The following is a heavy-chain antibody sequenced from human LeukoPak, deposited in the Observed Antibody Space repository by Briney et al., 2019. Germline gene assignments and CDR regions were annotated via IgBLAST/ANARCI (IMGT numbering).Heavy chain of an antibody. CDR1: GFTFSSYW. J-gene: IGHJ6*04. CDR3: ARDRPLPTYCGGDCLGMDV. D-gene: IGHD2-21*01. CDR2: IKQDGSEK. V-gene: IGHV3-7*01. Sequence: TGGSLRLSCAASGFTFSSYWMSWVRQAPGKGLEWVANIKQDGSEKYYVDSVKGRFTISRDNAKNSLYLQMNSLRAEDTAVYYCARDRPLPTYCGGDCLGMDVWGKGTTVTVSS.